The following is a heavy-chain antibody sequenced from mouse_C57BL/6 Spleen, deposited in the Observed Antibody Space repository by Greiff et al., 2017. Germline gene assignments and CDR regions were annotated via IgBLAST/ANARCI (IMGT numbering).Heavy chain of an antibody. CDR2: IDPSDSYT. D-gene: IGHD1-1*01. CDR1: GYTFTSYW. Sequence: VQLQQSGAELVRPGTSVKLSCKASGYTFTSYWMHWVQPRPGQGLAWIGVIDPSDSYTNYNQKFKGKATLTVDTSSSTAYMQLSSLTSEDSAVYYCARAPYYDSSYYAMDYWGQGTSVTVSS. V-gene: IGHV1-59*01. CDR3: ARAPYYDSSYYAMDY. J-gene: IGHJ4*01.